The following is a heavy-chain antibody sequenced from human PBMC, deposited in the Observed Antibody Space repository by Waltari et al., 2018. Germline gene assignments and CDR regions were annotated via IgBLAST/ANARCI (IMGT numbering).Heavy chain of an antibody. CDR2: FYYSGNT. CDR3: ARPGRVGGGSLMGLDY. D-gene: IGHD2-15*01. V-gene: IGHV4-39*01. Sequence: QLQLQESGSGLVKSSETLSLTCSVSGGSISRPSDYWGWIRQPPGKGLEWIGSFYYSGNTYYNPSLKSRVTISVDTSKNQFSLQLNSVTAADTAMHYCARPGRVGGGSLMGLDYWGQGILVTVSS. J-gene: IGHJ4*02. CDR1: GGSISRPSDY.